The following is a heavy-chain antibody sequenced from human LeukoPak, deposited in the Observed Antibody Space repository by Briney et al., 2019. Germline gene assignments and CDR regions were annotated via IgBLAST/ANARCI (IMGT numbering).Heavy chain of an antibody. V-gene: IGHV3-13*01. CDR1: GFSFSSYD. CDR2: IGSGGDT. J-gene: IGHJ4*02. Sequence: GGSLRLSCAGSGFSFSSYDMLWVRQATGKGLEWVSAIGSGGDTYYAGSVKGQFTISRESAKNSFYLQMNSLSAGDTAVYFCARAVAGTDEIDSWGQGTLVTVSS. CDR3: ARAVAGTDEIDS. D-gene: IGHD6-19*01.